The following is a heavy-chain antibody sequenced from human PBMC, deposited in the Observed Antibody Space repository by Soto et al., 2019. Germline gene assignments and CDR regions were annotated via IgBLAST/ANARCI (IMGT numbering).Heavy chain of an antibody. D-gene: IGHD3-22*01. CDR3: VKGEYYYDSSGYYPLDY. Sequence: GGSLRLSCAASGFTFSIYAMHWVRQAPGKGLEYVSSISINGGSTHYADSVKGRFTISRDNSKNTQYLQMSSLRADDTALYYCVKGEYYYDSSGYYPLDYWGQGILVTVSS. V-gene: IGHV3-64D*06. CDR1: GFTFSIYA. J-gene: IGHJ4*02. CDR2: ISINGGST.